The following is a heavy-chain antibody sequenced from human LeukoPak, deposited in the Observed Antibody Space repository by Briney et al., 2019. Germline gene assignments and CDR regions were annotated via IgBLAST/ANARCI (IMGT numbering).Heavy chain of an antibody. D-gene: IGHD3-22*01. V-gene: IGHV5-51*01. CDR1: GYSFTSYW. J-gene: IGHJ3*02. Sequence: GESLKISCKGSGYSFTSYWIGWVRQMPGKGLEWMGIIYPGDSDTRYSPSFQGQVTISADNSISTAYLQWSSLKASDTAMYYCARQRYYYDSSGAFGIWGQGTMVTVSS. CDR2: IYPGDSDT. CDR3: ARQRYYYDSSGAFGI.